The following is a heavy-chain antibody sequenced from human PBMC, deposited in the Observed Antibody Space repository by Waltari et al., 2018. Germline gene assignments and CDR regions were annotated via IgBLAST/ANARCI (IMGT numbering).Heavy chain of an antibody. J-gene: IGHJ5*02. V-gene: IGHV5-51*01. Sequence: EVQLVQSGAEVKKPGESLKISCKGSGYSFTSYWIGWVRQMPGKGLEWMGIIYPGDSVTRYSPSFQGQVTISADKSISTAYLQWSSLKASDTAMYYCARHSYYYDSSGYFNWFDPWGQGTLVTVSS. CDR3: ARHSYYYDSSGYFNWFDP. CDR1: GYSFTSYW. D-gene: IGHD3-22*01. CDR2: IYPGDSVT.